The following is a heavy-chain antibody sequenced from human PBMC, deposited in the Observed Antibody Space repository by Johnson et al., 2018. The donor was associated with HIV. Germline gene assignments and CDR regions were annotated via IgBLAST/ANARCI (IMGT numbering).Heavy chain of an antibody. CDR1: GFTFDDYA. CDR3: ARDTPFDI. Sequence: QLVESGGGLVQPGRSLRLSCAASGFTFDDYAMHWVRQAPGKGLEWVSGISWNSGSIGYADSVKGRFTISRDNAKNSLYLQMNSLRAEDTALYYCARDTPFDIWGQGTMVTVSS. CDR2: ISWNSGSI. V-gene: IGHV3-9*01. J-gene: IGHJ3*02.